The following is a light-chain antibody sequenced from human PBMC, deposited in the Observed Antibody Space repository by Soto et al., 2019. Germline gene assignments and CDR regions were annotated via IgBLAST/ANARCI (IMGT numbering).Light chain of an antibody. CDR3: LQDYNYPRT. J-gene: IGKJ1*01. CDR2: DAF. CDR1: QSISSW. Sequence: DSQMTQSACTRSASVGDRVTITCRASQSISSWLAWYQQKPGKAPKLLIYDAFNLETGVPSRFSGSGSGTDFTLTISSLQPEDFATYYCLQDYNYPRTFGQGTKVDIK. V-gene: IGKV1-5*01.